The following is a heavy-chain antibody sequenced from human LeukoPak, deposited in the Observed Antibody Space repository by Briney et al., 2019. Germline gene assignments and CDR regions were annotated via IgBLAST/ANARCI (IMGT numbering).Heavy chain of an antibody. D-gene: IGHD3-10*01. J-gene: IGHJ4*02. V-gene: IGHV4-59*08. CDR2: IYYSGST. CDR3: ARRAYGSGSFNRYHFDY. CDR1: GGSISNYY. Sequence: SEPLSLTCTVSGGSISNYYWSWIRQPPGKGLEWIGYIYYSGSTNYNPSLKSRVTISVDTSNNQFSLKLNSVTAADTAVYYCARRAYGSGSFNRYHFDYWGQGTLVAVSS.